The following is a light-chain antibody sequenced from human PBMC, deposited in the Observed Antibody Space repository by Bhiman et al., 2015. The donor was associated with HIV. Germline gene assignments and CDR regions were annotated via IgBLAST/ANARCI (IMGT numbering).Light chain of an antibody. CDR3: SSYTTTNTYV. V-gene: IGLV2-14*03. Sequence: QSALTQPRSVSGSPGQSVTISCTGTTSDVGGHNFVSWYQQHPGKAPKLIIYDVSNRPSGVSNRFSGSKSGNTASLTISGLQAEDEADYYCSSYTTTNTYVFGTGTKVTVL. CDR1: TSDVGGHNF. J-gene: IGLJ1*01. CDR2: DVS.